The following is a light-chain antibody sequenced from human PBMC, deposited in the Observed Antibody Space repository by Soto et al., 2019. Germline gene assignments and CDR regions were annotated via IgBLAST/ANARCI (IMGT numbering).Light chain of an antibody. CDR3: QQGYSTPADT. CDR2: AAS. Sequence: DIQMTQSPSSLSASTGDRVTITCQASQSISNSVNWYQQKPGKAPKLLISAASRLQSGVPSRFIGSGSGTDFTLTITSLQPEDFASYYCQQGYSTPADTFGQGTKLEIK. V-gene: IGKV1-39*01. CDR1: QSISNS. J-gene: IGKJ2*01.